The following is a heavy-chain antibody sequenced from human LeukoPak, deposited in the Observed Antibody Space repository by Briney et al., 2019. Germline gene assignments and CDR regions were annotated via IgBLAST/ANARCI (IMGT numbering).Heavy chain of an antibody. D-gene: IGHD5-18*01. J-gene: IGHJ6*03. CDR2: INPNSGGT. CDR3: ARDGGGYSYGYYYYYYMDV. Sequence: ASVKVPCKASGYTFTGYYMHWVRQAPGQGLEWMGWINPNSGGTNYAQKFQDRVTMTRDTSISTAYMELSRLRSDDTAVYYCARDGGGYSYGYYYYYYMDVWGKGTTVTVSS. CDR1: GYTFTGYY. V-gene: IGHV1-2*02.